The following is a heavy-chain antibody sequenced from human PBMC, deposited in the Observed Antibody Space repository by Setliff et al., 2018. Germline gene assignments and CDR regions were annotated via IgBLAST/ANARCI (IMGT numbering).Heavy chain of an antibody. CDR1: GYSISSGYY. CDR2: IYTSGST. V-gene: IGHV4-38-2*02. Sequence: SETLSLTCTVSGYSISSGYYWIWIRQPPGKGLEWIGHIYTSGSTNYNPSLKSRVTISVDTSKNQFSLKLSSVTAADTAVYYCARGLERNAFDIWGQGTMVTVSS. D-gene: IGHD1-1*01. CDR3: ARGLERNAFDI. J-gene: IGHJ3*02.